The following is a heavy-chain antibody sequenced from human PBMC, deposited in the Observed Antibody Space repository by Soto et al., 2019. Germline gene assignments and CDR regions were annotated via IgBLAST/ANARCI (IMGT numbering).Heavy chain of an antibody. D-gene: IGHD2-21*02. Sequence: TLSLTCTVSGGSISSGGYYWSWIRQHPGKGLEWIGYIYYSGSTYYNPSLKSRVTISVDTSKNQFSLKLSSVTAADTAVYYCARDRVAYCGGDCQNWFDPWGQGTLVTVSS. V-gene: IGHV4-31*03. CDR2: IYYSGST. CDR1: GGSISSGGYY. CDR3: ARDRVAYCGGDCQNWFDP. J-gene: IGHJ5*02.